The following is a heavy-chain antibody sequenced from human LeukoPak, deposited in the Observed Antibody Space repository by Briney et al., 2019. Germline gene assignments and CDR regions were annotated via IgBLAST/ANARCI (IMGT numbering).Heavy chain of an antibody. CDR1: GYSISSGFY. J-gene: IGHJ1*01. CDR2: VYHSGNT. V-gene: IGHV4-38-2*02. CDR3: ARLGQWLPQH. D-gene: IGHD6-19*01. Sequence: SETLSLTCTVSGYSISSGFYWGWIRQSPGTGLEWIGSVYHSGNTYYNPSLKSRVTISVDTSKNQISLKLTSVTATDTAVYYCARLGQWLPQHWGQGTLVTVSS.